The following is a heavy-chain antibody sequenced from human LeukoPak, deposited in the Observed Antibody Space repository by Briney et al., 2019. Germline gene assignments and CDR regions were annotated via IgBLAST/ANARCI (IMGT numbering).Heavy chain of an antibody. J-gene: IGHJ4*02. CDR1: GFTFSDYY. Sequence: PGGSLRLSCAASGFTFSDYYMSWVRQAPGKGLEWVSVIYSGGSTYYADSVKGRFTISRDNSKNTLYLQMNSLRAEDTAVYYCAIQPERGVDYWGQGTLVTVSS. V-gene: IGHV3-66*04. CDR3: AIQPERGVDY. CDR2: IYSGGST. D-gene: IGHD1-14*01.